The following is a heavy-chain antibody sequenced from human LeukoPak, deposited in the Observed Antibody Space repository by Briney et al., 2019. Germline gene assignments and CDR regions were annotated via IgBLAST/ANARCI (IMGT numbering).Heavy chain of an antibody. J-gene: IGHJ4*02. CDR1: GFTFSSYW. CDR3: AKYCSSTSCYNPYFDY. V-gene: IGHV3-7*03. Sequence: GGSLRLSCAASGFTFSSYWMSWVRQAPGKGLEWVANIKQDGSEKYYVDSVKGRFTISRDNAKNSLYLQMNSLRAEDTAVYYCAKYCSSTSCYNPYFDYWGQGTLVTVSS. CDR2: IKQDGSEK. D-gene: IGHD2-2*02.